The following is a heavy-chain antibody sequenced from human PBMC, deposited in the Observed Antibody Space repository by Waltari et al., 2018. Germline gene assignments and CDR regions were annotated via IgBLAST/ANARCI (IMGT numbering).Heavy chain of an antibody. CDR1: GGSISSYY. J-gene: IGHJ4*02. D-gene: IGHD3-10*01. CDR3: ARGRVQADY. V-gene: IGHV4-59*01. Sequence: QVQLQDSGPGLVKPSETLSLPCTVPGGSISSYYWSWIRQPPGKGLEWIGYICYSGSTNYNPSLKSRVTISVDTSKNQFSLKLSSVTAADTAVYYCARGRVQADYWGQGTLVTVSS. CDR2: ICYSGST.